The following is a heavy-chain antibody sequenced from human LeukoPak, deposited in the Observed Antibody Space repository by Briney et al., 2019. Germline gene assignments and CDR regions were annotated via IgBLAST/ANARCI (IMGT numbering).Heavy chain of an antibody. CDR2: ISDSGGST. D-gene: IGHD3-10*01. CDR1: GFTFSSYA. J-gene: IGHJ4*02. V-gene: IGHV3-23*01. CDR3: AKLYYGSGSYFDY. Sequence: GVSLRLSCAASGFTFSSYAMSWVRQAPGKGLEWVSAISDSGGSTYYADSVKGRFTISRDNSKNTLYLQMNSLRAEDTAVHYCAKLYYGSGSYFDYWGQGTLVTVSS.